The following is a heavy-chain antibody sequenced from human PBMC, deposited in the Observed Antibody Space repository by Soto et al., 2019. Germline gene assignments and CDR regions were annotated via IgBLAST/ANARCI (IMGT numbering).Heavy chain of an antibody. V-gene: IGHV3-23*01. CDR3: AKDGGWSLAVAGLFDY. Sequence: EVHLLEYGGGLVQPAGSLRLSCVVSGSTFSSDDMNWVRQAPGRGLEWVSGISDSGGSTYYADSVKGRFTISRDNAKNTLYLQMKSLRVEDTALYYCAKDGGWSLAVAGLFDYWGPGTQVTVSS. CDR1: GSTFSSDD. D-gene: IGHD6-19*01. CDR2: ISDSGGST. J-gene: IGHJ4*02.